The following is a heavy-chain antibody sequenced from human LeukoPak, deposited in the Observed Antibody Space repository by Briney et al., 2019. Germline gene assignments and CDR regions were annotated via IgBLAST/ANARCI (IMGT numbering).Heavy chain of an antibody. CDR1: GFIFSTYE. V-gene: IGHV3-48*03. D-gene: IGHD3/OR15-3a*01. CDR2: ISSSGYTI. J-gene: IGHJ4*02. Sequence: GGSLRLSCAASGFIFSTYEMNWVRQAPGKGLEWLSYISSSGYTIYYADSVKGRFTISRDNATNSLYLQMNSLGAEDTAVYYCVRLGTGYSNFGYWGQGTLVTVSS. CDR3: VRLGTGYSNFGY.